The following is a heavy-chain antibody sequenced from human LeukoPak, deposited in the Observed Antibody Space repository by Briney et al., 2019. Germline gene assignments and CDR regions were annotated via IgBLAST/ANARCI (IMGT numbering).Heavy chain of an antibody. D-gene: IGHD2-2*01. CDR1: GFTFSSYS. Sequence: PGGSLRLSCAASGFTFSSYSMNWVRQAPGKGLEWVSSISSSSSYIYYADSVKGRFTISRDNAKNSLYLQMNSLRAEDTAVYYCARDGCCSTSCLIDYWGQGTLVTVSS. V-gene: IGHV3-21*01. J-gene: IGHJ4*02. CDR3: ARDGCCSTSCLIDY. CDR2: ISSSSSYI.